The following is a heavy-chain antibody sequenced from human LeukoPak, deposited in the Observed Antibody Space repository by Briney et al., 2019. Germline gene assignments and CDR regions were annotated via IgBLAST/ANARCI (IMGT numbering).Heavy chain of an antibody. CDR3: ARARRRGWFDP. CDR2: INHSGST. J-gene: IGHJ5*02. D-gene: IGHD3-10*01. V-gene: IGHV4-34*01. Sequence: SETLSLTCAVYGGSFSGYYWSWTRQPPGKGLEWIGEINHSGSTNYNPSLKSRVTISVDTSKNQFSLKLSSVTAADTAVYYCARARRRGWFDPWGQGTLVTVSS. CDR1: GGSFSGYY.